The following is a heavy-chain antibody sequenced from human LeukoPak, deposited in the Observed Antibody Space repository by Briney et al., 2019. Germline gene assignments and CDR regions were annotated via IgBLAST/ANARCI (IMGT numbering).Heavy chain of an antibody. CDR1: GFTFSNNV. CDR3: AKEGSVGGFDY. Sequence: GGSLRLSCAASGFTFSNNVMHWVRQAPGRGLEWVAVMSYDGSSEYYADSVKGRFTISRDNPKNTLFLQMNTLRADDTAVYYCAKEGSVGGFDYWGQGTLVTVSS. CDR2: MSYDGSSE. V-gene: IGHV3-30*18. D-gene: IGHD2-15*01. J-gene: IGHJ4*02.